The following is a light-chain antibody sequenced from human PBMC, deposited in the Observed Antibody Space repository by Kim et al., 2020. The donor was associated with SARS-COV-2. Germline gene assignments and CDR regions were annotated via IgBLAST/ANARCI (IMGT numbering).Light chain of an antibody. V-gene: IGLV3-19*01. CDR3: NSRDSSGNHLV. J-gene: IGLJ2*01. CDR2: SKN. Sequence: SSELTQDPAVSVALGQTVRITCQRDSLRSYYASWYQQKPGQAPALVIYSKNNRPSGIPDRFSGSSSGNTASLTITGAQAEDEADYYCNSRDSSGNHLVFGGGTQLTVL. CDR1: SLRSYY.